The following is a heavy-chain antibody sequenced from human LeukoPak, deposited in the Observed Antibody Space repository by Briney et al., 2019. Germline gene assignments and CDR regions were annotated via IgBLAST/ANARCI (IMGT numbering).Heavy chain of an antibody. J-gene: IGHJ4*02. CDR1: GFTFSSYA. D-gene: IGHD3-10*01. V-gene: IGHV3-23*01. CDR2: ISGSGDST. Sequence: GGSLRLSCAASGFTFSSYAMSWVRQAPGKGLEWVSAISGSGDSTYYADSVKGRFTISRDNSKNTLYLQMNSLRAEDTAVYYCAKDLGMVRGVNFDYWGQGTLVTVSS. CDR3: AKDLGMVRGVNFDY.